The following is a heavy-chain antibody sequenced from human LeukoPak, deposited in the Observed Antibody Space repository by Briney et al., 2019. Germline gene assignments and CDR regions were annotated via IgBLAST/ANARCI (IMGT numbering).Heavy chain of an antibody. CDR2: ISSSSSYI. CDR1: GFTFSSYS. Sequence: GGSLRLSCAASGFTFSSYSMNWVRQAPGKGLEWDSSISSSSSYIYYADSVKGRFTISRDNAKNSLYLQMNSLRAEDTAVYYCARGPFHYGNYVFDYWGQGTLVTVSS. CDR3: ARGPFHYGNYVFDY. D-gene: IGHD1-7*01. J-gene: IGHJ4*02. V-gene: IGHV3-21*01.